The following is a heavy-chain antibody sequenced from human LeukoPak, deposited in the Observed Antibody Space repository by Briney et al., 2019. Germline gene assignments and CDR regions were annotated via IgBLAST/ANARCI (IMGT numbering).Heavy chain of an antibody. Sequence: GGSLRLSCAASGFPISSNYMNWVRQAPGKGLEWVSVIYSGGNTYYADSVKGRFTISRDNSKNTLYLQMNSLRDEDTAIYYCARSWDARLNFDYWGQGTLVTVSS. V-gene: IGHV3-66*02. CDR2: IYSGGNT. J-gene: IGHJ4*02. D-gene: IGHD1-26*01. CDR3: ARSWDARLNFDY. CDR1: GFPISSNY.